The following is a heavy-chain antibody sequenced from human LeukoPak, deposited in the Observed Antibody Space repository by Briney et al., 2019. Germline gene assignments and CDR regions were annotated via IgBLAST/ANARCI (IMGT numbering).Heavy chain of an antibody. CDR2: IISSSSYI. CDR1: GFTFSTYS. V-gene: IGHV3-21*01. CDR3: ARGREYYGSGGYYNQHYYYYMDV. D-gene: IGHD3-10*01. J-gene: IGHJ6*03. Sequence: GGSLRLSCAASGFTFSTYSMNWVRQAPGKGLEWVSSIISSSSYIYYADSVKGRFTISRDNAKNSLYLQMNSLRAEDTAVYYCARGREYYGSGGYYNQHYYYYMDVWGKGTTVTVSS.